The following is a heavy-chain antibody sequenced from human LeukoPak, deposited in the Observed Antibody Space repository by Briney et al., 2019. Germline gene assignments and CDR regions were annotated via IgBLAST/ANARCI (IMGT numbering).Heavy chain of an antibody. Sequence: GGSLRLSCAASGFTFSSYSMNWVRQAPGKGLEWVSSISSSSSYIYYADSVKGRFTISRDNAKNSLYLQMNSLRAEDTAVCYCARSVVPAAIGGGEYYFDYWGQGTLVTVSS. CDR2: ISSSSSYI. D-gene: IGHD2-2*02. V-gene: IGHV3-21*01. CDR3: ARSVVPAAIGGGEYYFDY. J-gene: IGHJ4*02. CDR1: GFTFSSYS.